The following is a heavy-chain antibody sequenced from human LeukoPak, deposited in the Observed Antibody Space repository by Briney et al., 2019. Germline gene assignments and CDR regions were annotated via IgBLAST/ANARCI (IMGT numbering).Heavy chain of an antibody. CDR2: VYQTGSP. D-gene: IGHD3-16*02. J-gene: IGHJ3*02. CDR3: AMLRLGELSLLANAYDI. Sequence: PSETLSLTCDVSGSSVNSDQYWGWLRHSPGAGLEGIGSVYQTGSPYYNPSLGSRVSLSIDSTKNSFSLRLTSVTAADTAVYYCAMLRLGELSLLANAYDIWGQGTMVIVSS. CDR1: GSSVNSDQY. V-gene: IGHV4-38-2*01.